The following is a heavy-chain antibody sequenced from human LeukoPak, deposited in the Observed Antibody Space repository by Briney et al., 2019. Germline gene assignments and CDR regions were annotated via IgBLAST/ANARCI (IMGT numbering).Heavy chain of an antibody. CDR3: ASKYTSTWDGDY. CDR2: ISSSDSIT. D-gene: IGHD6-13*01. J-gene: IGHJ4*02. Sequence: PGGSLRLSCVASGFTFSSHEMNWVRQSPGKGLEWVSYISSSDSITYYADSVKGRFIISRDNAKNSLYLQMNSLRAEDTAVYYCASKYTSTWDGDYWGQGTLVTVSS. V-gene: IGHV3-48*03. CDR1: GFTFSSHE.